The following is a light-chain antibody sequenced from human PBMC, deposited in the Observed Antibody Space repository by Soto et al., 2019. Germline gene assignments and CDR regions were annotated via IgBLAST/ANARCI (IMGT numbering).Light chain of an antibody. J-gene: IGLJ2*01. V-gene: IGLV1-44*01. CDR2: SNH. CDR1: SSNIGRNS. CDR3: AAWDDSLSGVV. Sequence: QSALTQPPSASGTPGQRVTISCSGSSSNIGRNSVNWYQQLPGTAPKLLIYSNHHRPSGVPDRFSGSKSGTSASLAISGLQSEDETNYYCAAWDDSLSGVVFGGGPKHTLL.